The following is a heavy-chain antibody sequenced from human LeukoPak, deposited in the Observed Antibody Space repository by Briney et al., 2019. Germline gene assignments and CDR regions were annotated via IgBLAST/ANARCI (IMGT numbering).Heavy chain of an antibody. CDR1: GYSFTSYW. CDR3: ARATPYYDILTGYYPGWFDP. J-gene: IGHJ5*02. V-gene: IGHV5-51*01. CDR2: LYPGDSDT. D-gene: IGHD3-9*01. Sequence: GESLKISCKGSGYSFTSYWIGWVRQMPGKGLEWMGILYPGDSDTRYSPSFQGQVTISADKSISTAYLQWSSLKASDTAMYYCARATPYYDILTGYYPGWFDPWGQGTLVTVSS.